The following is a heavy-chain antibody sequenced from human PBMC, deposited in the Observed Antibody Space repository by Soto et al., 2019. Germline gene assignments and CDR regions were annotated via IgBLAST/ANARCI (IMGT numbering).Heavy chain of an antibody. CDR1: GFTFNSYA. CDR2: LSGTGDSA. Sequence: EVQLLESGGGLVQPGGSLRLSCAASGFTFNSYAISWVRQAPGKGLEWVAALSGTGDSADYANSVKGRFTVSRDESKTTLYLQMSSLNADDTAIYYCAKDNGIYGSRTFFHWGQGTLVTVSS. D-gene: IGHD3-10*01. J-gene: IGHJ4*02. V-gene: IGHV3-23*01. CDR3: AKDNGIYGSRTFFH.